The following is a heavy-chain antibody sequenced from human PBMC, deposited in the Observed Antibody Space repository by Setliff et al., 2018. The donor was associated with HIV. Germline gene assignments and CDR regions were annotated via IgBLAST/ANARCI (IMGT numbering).Heavy chain of an antibody. V-gene: IGHV3-23*01. D-gene: IGHD3-22*01. CDR2: ISDSGFST. CDR1: GFTFSSYA. J-gene: IGHJ3*02. CDR3: ARDPDYYDSSGPDDAFDI. Sequence: GGSLRLSCAASGFTFSSYAMSWVRQAPGKGLEWVSAISDSGFSTYYADSLKGQFTISRDNSKNTLYLQMNSLRAEDTAVYYCARDPDYYDSSGPDDAFDIWGQGTMVTVSS.